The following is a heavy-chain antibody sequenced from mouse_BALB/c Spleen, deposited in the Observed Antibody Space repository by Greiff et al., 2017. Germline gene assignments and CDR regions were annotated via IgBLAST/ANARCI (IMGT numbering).Heavy chain of an antibody. D-gene: IGHD2-1*01. J-gene: IGHJ3*01. CDR3: ARDGNYWFAY. V-gene: IGHV1-69*02. CDR2: IDPSDSYT. Sequence: QVQLQQSGAELVKPGASVKLSCKASGYTFTSYWMHWVKQRPGQGLEWIGEIDPSDSYTNYNQKFKGKATLTVDKSSSTAYMQLSSLTSEDSAVYYCARDGNYWFAYWGQGTLVTVSA. CDR1: GYTFTSYW.